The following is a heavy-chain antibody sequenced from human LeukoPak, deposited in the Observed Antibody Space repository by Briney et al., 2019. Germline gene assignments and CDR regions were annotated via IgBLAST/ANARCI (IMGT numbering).Heavy chain of an antibody. CDR1: GGSISSGDYY. V-gene: IGHV4-30-4*08. Sequence: TSETVSLTCTVSGGSISSGDYYWSWIRQPPGKGLEWIGYIYYSGSTYYNPSLKSRVTISVDTSKNQYSLKLSSVTAANTAVYYCTREEWFDPWGQGTLVTVSS. CDR2: IYYSGST. CDR3: TREEWFDP. J-gene: IGHJ5*02.